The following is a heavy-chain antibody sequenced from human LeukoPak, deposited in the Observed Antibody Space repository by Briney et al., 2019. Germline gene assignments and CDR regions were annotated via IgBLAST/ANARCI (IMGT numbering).Heavy chain of an antibody. Sequence: PGGSLRLSCAASGFTVSSNYMSWVRQAPGKGLEWVSVIYSGGSTYYADSVKGRFTISRDNSKNTVYLQMSSLRAEDTAVYFCAKDKVGATSPFDYWGQGTLVTVSS. D-gene: IGHD1-26*01. J-gene: IGHJ4*02. CDR3: AKDKVGATSPFDY. CDR2: IYSGGST. CDR1: GFTVSSNY. V-gene: IGHV3-53*01.